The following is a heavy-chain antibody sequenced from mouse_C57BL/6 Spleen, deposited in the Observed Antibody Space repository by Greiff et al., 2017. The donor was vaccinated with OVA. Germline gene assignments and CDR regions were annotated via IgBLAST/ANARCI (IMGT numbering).Heavy chain of an antibody. D-gene: IGHD2-13*01. J-gene: IGHJ2*01. CDR1: GYTFTDYN. CDR2: INPNNGGT. V-gene: IGHV1-22*01. Sequence: DVQLVESGPELVKPGASVKMSCKASGYTFTDYNMHWVKQSHGKSLEWIGYINPNNGGTSYNQKFKGKATLTVNKSSSTAYMELRSLTSEDSAVYYCARSYSDYGCYVDYWGQGTTLTVSS. CDR3: ARSYSDYGCYVDY.